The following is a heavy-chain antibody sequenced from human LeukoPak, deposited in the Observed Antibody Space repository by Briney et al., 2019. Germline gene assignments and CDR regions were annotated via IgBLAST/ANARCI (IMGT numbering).Heavy chain of an antibody. CDR1: GYTFTSYG. CDR2: ISAYNGNT. Sequence: ASVKVSCKASGYTFTSYGISWVRQAPGQGLEWMGWISAYNGNTNYARKLQGRVTMTTDTSTSTAYMELRSLRSDDTAVYYCASCSSGWSEFDYWGQGTLVTASS. J-gene: IGHJ4*02. D-gene: IGHD6-19*01. CDR3: ASCSSGWSEFDY. V-gene: IGHV1-18*01.